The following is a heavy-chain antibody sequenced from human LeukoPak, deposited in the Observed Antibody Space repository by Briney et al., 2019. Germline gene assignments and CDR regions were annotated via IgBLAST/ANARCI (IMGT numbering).Heavy chain of an antibody. CDR2: IYYSGST. V-gene: IGHV4-39*01. J-gene: IGHJ3*02. Sequence: PSETLSLTCTVSSDFFSSVTDYWAWIRQPPGKGLEWIGSIYYSGSTYYNPSLKSRVTISVDTSKNQFSLKLSSVTAADTAVYCCARHDYGGNSGAFDIWGQGTMVTVSS. D-gene: IGHD4-23*01. CDR1: SDFFSSVTDY. CDR3: ARHDYGGNSGAFDI.